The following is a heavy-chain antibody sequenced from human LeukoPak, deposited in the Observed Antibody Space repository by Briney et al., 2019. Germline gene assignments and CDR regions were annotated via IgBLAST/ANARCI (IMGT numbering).Heavy chain of an antibody. V-gene: IGHV1-2*06. J-gene: IGHJ5*02. Sequence: ASVKVSCKASGYTFTGYYMHWVRQAPGQGLEWMGRINPNSGGTNYAQKFQDRVTMTRDTSISTAYMELSRLRSDDTAVYYCAREGVDYYDSSGYYGWFDPWGQGTLVTVSS. CDR2: INPNSGGT. CDR3: AREGVDYYDSSGYYGWFDP. D-gene: IGHD3-22*01. CDR1: GYTFTGYY.